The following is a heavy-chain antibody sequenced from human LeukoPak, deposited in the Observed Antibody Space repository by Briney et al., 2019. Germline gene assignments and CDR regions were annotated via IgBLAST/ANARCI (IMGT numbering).Heavy chain of an antibody. CDR1: GFTVSSNY. Sequence: GGSLRLSCAASGFTVSSNYMSWVREAPGKGLWWVSAISVSGGSTYYADSVKGRFTISRDNSKNTLYLQMNSLRAEDTAVYYCAKKRYGYNEVGTFDYWGQGTLVTVSS. V-gene: IGHV3-23*01. CDR3: AKKRYGYNEVGTFDY. CDR2: ISVSGGST. D-gene: IGHD5-24*01. J-gene: IGHJ4*02.